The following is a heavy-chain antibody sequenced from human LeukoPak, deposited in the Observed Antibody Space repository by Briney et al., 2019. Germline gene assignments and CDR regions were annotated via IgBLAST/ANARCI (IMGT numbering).Heavy chain of an antibody. CDR2: IIPIFGTT. CDR3: ARVPNSGENSVDY. V-gene: IGHV1-69*13. D-gene: IGHD2-15*01. J-gene: IGHJ4*02. CDR1: GGTFSSYA. Sequence: ASVKVSCRASGGTFSSYAISWVRQAPGQGLEWMGGIIPIFGTTNYAQKFQGRVTITADESTSTAYMELSSLRSEDTAVHYCARVPNSGENSVDYWGQGTLVTVSS.